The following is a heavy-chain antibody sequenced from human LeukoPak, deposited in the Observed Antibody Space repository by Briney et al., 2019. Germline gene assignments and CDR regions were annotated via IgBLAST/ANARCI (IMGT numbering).Heavy chain of an antibody. CDR3: AKEGGSRGTRRYYYYYGMDV. Sequence: GGSLRLSCAASGFTFSSYWMSWVRQAPGKGLEWVANIKQDGSEKCYVDSVKGRFTISRDNAKNSLYLQMNSLRAEDTAVYYCAKEGGSRGTRRYYYYYGMDVWGQGTTVTVSS. D-gene: IGHD6-13*01. CDR1: GFTFSSYW. CDR2: IKQDGSEK. V-gene: IGHV3-7*04. J-gene: IGHJ6*02.